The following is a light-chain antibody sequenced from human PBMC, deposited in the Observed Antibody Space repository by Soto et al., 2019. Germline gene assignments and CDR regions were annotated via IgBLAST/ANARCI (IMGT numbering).Light chain of an antibody. J-gene: IGKJ1*01. CDR2: SAS. V-gene: IGKV3-15*01. CDR1: ERVSTN. CDR3: QQYNNLPPT. Sequence: DIVMTQSPLTLSVSPGESATLSCRASERVSTNLAWYQQTPGQAPRLLIYSASRRPTDIPVRFSGSGSGAEFTLTISSLQSEDFAIAYCQQYNNLPPTFGQGTKV.